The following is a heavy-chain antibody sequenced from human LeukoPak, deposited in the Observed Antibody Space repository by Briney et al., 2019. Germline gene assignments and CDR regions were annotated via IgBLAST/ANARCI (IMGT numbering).Heavy chain of an antibody. CDR3: ARTRLRGPIYYFDY. V-gene: IGHV1-18*01. CDR1: GYTFTSYG. Sequence: ASVKVSCKASGYTFTSYGISWVRQAPGQGLEGMGWISAYNGNTNYAQKLQGRVTMTTDTSTSTAYMELRSLRSDDTAVYYCARTRLRGPIYYFDYWGQGTLVTVSS. CDR2: ISAYNGNT. J-gene: IGHJ4*02. D-gene: IGHD3-10*01.